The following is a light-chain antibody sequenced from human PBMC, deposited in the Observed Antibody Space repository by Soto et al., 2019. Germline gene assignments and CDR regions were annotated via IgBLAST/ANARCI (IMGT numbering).Light chain of an antibody. CDR3: QQSSSTPYT. CDR1: RTINDF. Sequence: DIQMTQSPSSLSASVGERVTITCRASRTINDFLRWYQQKPGKPPKLLIYGASRLQSGVPSRFTGSGSGTDFLLTISDLQAEDVASYFCQQSSSTPYTFGQATKLELK. V-gene: IGKV1-39*01. J-gene: IGKJ2*01. CDR2: GAS.